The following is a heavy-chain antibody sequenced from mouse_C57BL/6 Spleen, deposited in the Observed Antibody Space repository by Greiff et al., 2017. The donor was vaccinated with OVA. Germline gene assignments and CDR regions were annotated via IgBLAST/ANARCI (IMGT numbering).Heavy chain of an antibody. Sequence: QVQLQQPGAELVKPGASVKLSCKASGYTFTSYWMQWVKQRPGQGLEWIGEIDPYDSYTNYNQKFKGKATLTVDTSSSTAYMQLSSLTSEDSAVSYCATGYFDYWGQGTTLTVSS. CDR2: IDPYDSYT. CDR3: ATGYFDY. V-gene: IGHV1-50*01. CDR1: GYTFTSYW. J-gene: IGHJ2*01.